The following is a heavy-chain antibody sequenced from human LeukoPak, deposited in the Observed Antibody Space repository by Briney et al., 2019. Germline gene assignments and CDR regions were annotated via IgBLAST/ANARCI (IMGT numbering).Heavy chain of an antibody. V-gene: IGHV3-15*01. CDR2: IKSNSNGGTT. CDR1: GFTFSNVW. CDR3: TSTLGY. Sequence: GGSLILSCAASGFTFSNVWLMWVRQAPGKGLEWVGRIKSNSNGGTTDYAAPVKGRFTISRDDSKSTLYLQMDSLKTEDTAMYYCTSTLGYWGQGTLVIVSS. D-gene: IGHD2-15*01. J-gene: IGHJ4*02.